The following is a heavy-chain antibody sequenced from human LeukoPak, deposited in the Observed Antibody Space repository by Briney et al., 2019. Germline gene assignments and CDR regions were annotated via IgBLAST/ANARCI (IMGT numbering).Heavy chain of an antibody. V-gene: IGHV4-39*01. CDR1: GGSISSSSYY. D-gene: IGHD1-26*01. Sequence: SETLSLTCTVSGGSISSSSYYWGWIRQPPGKGLEWIGSIYYSGSTYYKPSLKSRVTISVDTSKNQFSLKLSSVTAADTAVYYCARHGVSSGSYYEAFDIWGQGTMVTVSS. J-gene: IGHJ3*02. CDR2: IYYSGST. CDR3: ARHGVSSGSYYEAFDI.